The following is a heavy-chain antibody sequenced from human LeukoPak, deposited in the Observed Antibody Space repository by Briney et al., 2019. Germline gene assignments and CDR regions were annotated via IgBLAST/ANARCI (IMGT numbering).Heavy chain of an antibody. CDR3: AKDGKLRGNDY. V-gene: IGHV3-30*02. J-gene: IGHJ4*02. CDR2: MRLDVSNK. CDR1: GFTFSIYG. Sequence: GGSLRLSCAASGFTFSIYGMHWVRQAPGKWLGWAAFMRLDVSNKYYAESMKGRFSTSRANSKNTMYIQMIILLAEETSMYYCAKDGKLRGNDYWGQGTLVTVSS. D-gene: IGHD4-23*01.